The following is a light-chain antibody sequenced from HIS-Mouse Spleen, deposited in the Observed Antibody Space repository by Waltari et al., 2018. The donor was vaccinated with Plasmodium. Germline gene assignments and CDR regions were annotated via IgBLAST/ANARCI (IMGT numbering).Light chain of an antibody. CDR1: SSNIGSNT. CDR3: AAWDDSLNGPV. CDR2: SNN. J-gene: IGLJ2*01. V-gene: IGLV1-44*01. Sequence: QSVLTQPPSAYGTHGQRVTISCSGRSSNIGSNTVNWYQQIPGTAPKLLTYSNNQRPSGVPDRFSGSKSGTSASLAISGLQSEDEADYYCAAWDDSLNGPVFGGGTKLTVL.